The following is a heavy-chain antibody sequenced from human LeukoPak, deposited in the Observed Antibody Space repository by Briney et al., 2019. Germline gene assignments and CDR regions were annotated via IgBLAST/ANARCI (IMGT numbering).Heavy chain of an antibody. D-gene: IGHD2-15*01. V-gene: IGHV4-39*07. J-gene: IGHJ3*02. CDR1: GGSISSSSYY. CDR3: ARDRGRPDAFDI. CDR2: IYYSGST. Sequence: SETLSLTCTVSGGSISSSSYYWGWIRQPPGKGLGWIGSIYYSGSTYYNPSLKSRATISVDTSKNQFSLKLSSVTAADTAVYYCARDRGRPDAFDIWGQGTMVTVSS.